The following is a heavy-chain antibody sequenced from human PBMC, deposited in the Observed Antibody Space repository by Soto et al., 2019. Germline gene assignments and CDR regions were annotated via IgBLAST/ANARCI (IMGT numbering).Heavy chain of an antibody. Sequence: GGSLRLSCAASGFTFDDYAMHWVRQAPGKGLEWVSGISWNSGSIGYADSVKGRFTISRDNAKNSLYLQMNSLRAEDTALYYCAKDIGQYEYQLLPGFDYWGQGTLVTVSS. CDR1: GFTFDDYA. CDR3: AKDIGQYEYQLLPGFDY. D-gene: IGHD2-2*01. J-gene: IGHJ4*02. CDR2: ISWNSGSI. V-gene: IGHV3-9*01.